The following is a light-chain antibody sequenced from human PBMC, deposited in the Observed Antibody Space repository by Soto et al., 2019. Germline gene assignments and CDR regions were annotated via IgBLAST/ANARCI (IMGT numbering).Light chain of an antibody. CDR1: QSVRSN. J-gene: IGKJ1*01. V-gene: IGKV3-15*01. CDR3: EEYYYWPPWT. Sequence: EIVMTQSPVTLSVSPGERATLSCRASQSVRSNLAGYQQKPGQAPRLLMYDASLRSTGIPARFSGSGSVSEFTLTISGLQSEDCAVYYCEEYYYWPPWTFGQGTKVESK. CDR2: DAS.